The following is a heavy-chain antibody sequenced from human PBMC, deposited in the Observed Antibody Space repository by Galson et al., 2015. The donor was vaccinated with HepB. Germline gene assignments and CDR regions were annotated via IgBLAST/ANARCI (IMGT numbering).Heavy chain of an antibody. V-gene: IGHV1-69*13. Sequence: SVKVSCKASGGTFSSYAISWVRQAPGQGLEWMGGIIPIFGTANYAQKFQGRVTITADESTSTAYMELSSLRSEDTAVYYCARPDYGGNRDAFDIWGQGTMVTVSS. D-gene: IGHD4-23*01. J-gene: IGHJ3*02. CDR1: GGTFSSYA. CDR2: IIPIFGTA. CDR3: ARPDYGGNRDAFDI.